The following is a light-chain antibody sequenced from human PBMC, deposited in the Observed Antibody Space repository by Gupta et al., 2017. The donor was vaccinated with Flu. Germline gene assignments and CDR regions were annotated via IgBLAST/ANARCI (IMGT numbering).Light chain of an antibody. CDR3: RSYNSSLTVFV. CDR1: SCNLGGDYC. CDR2: GIS. V-gene: IGLV2-14*03. J-gene: IGLJ1*01. Sequence: TISCTGSSCNLGGDYCVYWYQQHPGKAPKLLFFGISNRPSGVPSRFSGSKSGNSASLTISGLQAEDEADYYCRSYNSSLTVFVFGAGTKLTVL.